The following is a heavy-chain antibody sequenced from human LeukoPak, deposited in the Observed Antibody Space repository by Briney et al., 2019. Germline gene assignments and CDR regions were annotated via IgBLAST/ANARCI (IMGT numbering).Heavy chain of an antibody. V-gene: IGHV3-30*04. CDR1: GFTFSSYA. Sequence: GRSLRLSCAASGFTFSSYAMHWVRQAPGKGLEWVAVISYGGSNKYYADSVKGRFTISRDNSKNTLYLQMNSLRAEDTAVYYCARDWQQLEYHAFDIWGQGTMVTVSS. D-gene: IGHD6-13*01. CDR2: ISYGGSNK. CDR3: ARDWQQLEYHAFDI. J-gene: IGHJ3*02.